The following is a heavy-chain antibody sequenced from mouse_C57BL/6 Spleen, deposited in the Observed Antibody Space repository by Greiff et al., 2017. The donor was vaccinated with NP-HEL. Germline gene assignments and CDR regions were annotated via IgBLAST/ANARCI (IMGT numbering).Heavy chain of an antibody. V-gene: IGHV1-82*01. D-gene: IGHD1-1*01. Sequence: QVQLKESGPELVKPGASVKISCKASGYAFSSSWMNWVKQRPGKGLEWIGRIYPGDGDTNYNGKFKGKATLTADKSSSTAYMQLSSLTSEDSAVYFCARGDYGDVWGTGTTVTVSS. CDR2: IYPGDGDT. CDR1: GYAFSSSW. J-gene: IGHJ1*03. CDR3: ARGDYGDV.